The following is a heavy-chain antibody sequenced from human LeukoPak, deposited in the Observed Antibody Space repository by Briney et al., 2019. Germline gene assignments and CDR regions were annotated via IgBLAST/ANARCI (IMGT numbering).Heavy chain of an antibody. CDR3: ARDGPRISPSYNWFDP. CDR1: GGTFSSYA. J-gene: IGHJ5*02. D-gene: IGHD2-2*01. V-gene: IGHV1-69*04. Sequence: ASVKVSCKASGGTFSSYAISWVRQAPGQGLEWMGRIIPILGIANYAQKFQGRVTITADKSTSTAYMELSSLRSEDTAVYYCARDGPRISPSYNWFDPWGQGTLVTVSS. CDR2: IIPILGIA.